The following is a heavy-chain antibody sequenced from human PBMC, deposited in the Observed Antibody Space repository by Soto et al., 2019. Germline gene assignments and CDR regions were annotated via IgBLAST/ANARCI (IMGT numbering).Heavy chain of an antibody. Sequence: GVSLRLSCAASGFTFSSYEMNWVRQAPGKGLEWVSYISSSGSTIYYADSVKGRFTISRDNAKNSLYLQMNSLRAEDTAVYYCARVDTVVTRGSSWGQGTLVTVSS. V-gene: IGHV3-48*03. J-gene: IGHJ5*02. D-gene: IGHD2-21*02. CDR3: ARVDTVVTRGSS. CDR1: GFTFSSYE. CDR2: ISSSGSTI.